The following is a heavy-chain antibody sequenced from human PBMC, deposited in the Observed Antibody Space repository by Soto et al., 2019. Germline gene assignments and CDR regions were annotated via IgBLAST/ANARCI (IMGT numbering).Heavy chain of an antibody. CDR1: GFIFSSYE. J-gene: IGHJ6*02. CDR2: IDSSGSTI. V-gene: IGHV3-48*03. CDR3: AREHRYCSGGSCNSGYYGMDV. D-gene: IGHD2-15*01. Sequence: GGSLRLSCAASGFIFSSYEMNWVRQAPGKGLEWISYIDSSGSTIYYADSVKGRFSISRDNAKNSLYLQMNSLRAEDTAVYYCAREHRYCSGGSCNSGYYGMDVWGQGTTVTVSS.